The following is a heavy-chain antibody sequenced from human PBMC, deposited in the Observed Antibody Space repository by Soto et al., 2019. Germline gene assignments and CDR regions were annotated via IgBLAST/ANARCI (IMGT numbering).Heavy chain of an antibody. CDR1: GFTFSSYA. J-gene: IGHJ4*02. V-gene: IGHV3-30-3*01. D-gene: IGHD3-22*01. Sequence: PGGSLRLSCAASGFTFSSYAMHWVRQAPGKGLEWVAVISYDGSNKYYADSVKGRFTISRDNSKNTLYLQMNSLRAEDTAVYYCARGAPSGYYFFDYWGQGTLVTVSS. CDR2: ISYDGSNK. CDR3: ARGAPSGYYFFDY.